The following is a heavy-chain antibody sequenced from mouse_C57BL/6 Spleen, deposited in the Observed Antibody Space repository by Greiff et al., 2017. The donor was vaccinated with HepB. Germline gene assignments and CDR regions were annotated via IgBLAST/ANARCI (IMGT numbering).Heavy chain of an antibody. Sequence: VQGVESGPELVKPGASVKISCKASGYAFSSSWMNWVKQRPGKGLEWIGRIYPGDGDTNYNGKFKGKATLTADKSSSTAYMQLSSLTSEDSAVYFCARGDYDDYAMDYWGQGTSVTVSS. CDR3: ARGDYDDYAMDY. V-gene: IGHV1-82*01. CDR1: GYAFSSSW. J-gene: IGHJ4*01. CDR2: IYPGDGDT. D-gene: IGHD2-4*01.